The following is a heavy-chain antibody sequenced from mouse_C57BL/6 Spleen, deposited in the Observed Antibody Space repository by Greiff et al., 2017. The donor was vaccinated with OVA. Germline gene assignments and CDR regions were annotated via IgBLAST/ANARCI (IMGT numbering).Heavy chain of an antibody. Sequence: VKLMESGPGLVAPSQSLSITCTVSGFSLTSYGVSWVCQPPGKGLEWLGVIWGDGSTNYHSALISRLSISKDNSKSQVFLKLNSLQTDDTATYYCAKTGIYYYGSSSYAMDYWGQGTSVTVSS. D-gene: IGHD1-1*01. CDR3: AKTGIYYYGSSSYAMDY. V-gene: IGHV2-3*01. CDR1: GFSLTSYG. J-gene: IGHJ4*01. CDR2: IWGDGST.